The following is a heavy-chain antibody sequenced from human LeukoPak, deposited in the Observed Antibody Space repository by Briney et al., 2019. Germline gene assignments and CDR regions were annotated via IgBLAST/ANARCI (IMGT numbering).Heavy chain of an antibody. J-gene: IGHJ5*02. CDR2: IIPIFGTA. Sequence: ASVKVSCKASGGTFSSYAISWVRQAPGQGLEWMGGIIPIFGTANYAQKFQGRVTITADESTSTAYMELSSLRSEDTAVYYCARGQKLTYYDTLTGPGRFDPWGQGTLVTVSS. CDR1: GGTFSSYA. V-gene: IGHV1-69*01. D-gene: IGHD3-9*01. CDR3: ARGQKLTYYDTLTGPGRFDP.